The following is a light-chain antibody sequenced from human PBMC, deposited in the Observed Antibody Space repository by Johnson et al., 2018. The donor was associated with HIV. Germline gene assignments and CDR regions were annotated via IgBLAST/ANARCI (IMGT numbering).Light chain of an antibody. V-gene: IGLV1-51*01. CDR2: DNN. CDR3: GTWDSSLNAYV. CDR1: SSNIGNNY. J-gene: IGLJ1*01. Sequence: QSVLTQSPSVSAAPGQKVTISCSGSSSNIGNNYVSWYQQLPGTAPKLLMYDNNKLPSGIPDRFSGSKSGTSATLGIAGLQTGDEADYYCGTWDSSLNAYVFGAATKVAVL.